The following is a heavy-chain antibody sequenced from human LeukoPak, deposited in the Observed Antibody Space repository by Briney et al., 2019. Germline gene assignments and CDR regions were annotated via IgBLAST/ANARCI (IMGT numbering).Heavy chain of an antibody. J-gene: IGHJ4*02. CDR3: ARFGGGDYDFDY. D-gene: IGHD4-17*01. V-gene: IGHV4-34*01. Sequence: PSETLSLTCAVYGGSFSGYYWSWIRQPPGKGLEWIGEINHSGSTNYNPSLKSRVTISVDTSKNQFSLKLSSVTAADTAVYYCARFGGGDYDFDYWGQGTLVTVSS. CDR1: GGSFSGYY. CDR2: INHSGST.